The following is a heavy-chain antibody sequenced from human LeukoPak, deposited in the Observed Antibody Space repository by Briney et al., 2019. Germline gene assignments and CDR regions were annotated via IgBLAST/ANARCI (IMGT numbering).Heavy chain of an antibody. D-gene: IGHD3-22*01. CDR2: IWYDGSNK. Sequence: QTGGSLRLSCAASGFTFSSYGMHWVRQAPGKGLEWVAVIWYDGSNKYYADSVKGRFTISRDNSKNTLYLQMNSLRAEDTAVYYCARGARYYHDSSGYQDYWGQGTLVTVSS. J-gene: IGHJ4*02. V-gene: IGHV3-33*01. CDR3: ARGARYYHDSSGYQDY. CDR1: GFTFSSYG.